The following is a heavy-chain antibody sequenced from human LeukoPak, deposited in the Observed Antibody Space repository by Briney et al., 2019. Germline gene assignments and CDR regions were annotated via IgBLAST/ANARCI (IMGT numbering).Heavy chain of an antibody. CDR3: ARDFYPSPYSSSSEDAFDI. V-gene: IGHV1-2*02. CDR1: GSTFTDYY. D-gene: IGHD6-6*01. Sequence: ASVKVSCKASGSTFTDYYMHWVRQAPGQGLEWMGWINPNSGGTNFAQKFQGRVTMTRDTSISTAYMELNRLRSDDTAMYYCARDFYPSPYSSSSEDAFDIWGQGTMVTVSS. J-gene: IGHJ3*02. CDR2: INPNSGGT.